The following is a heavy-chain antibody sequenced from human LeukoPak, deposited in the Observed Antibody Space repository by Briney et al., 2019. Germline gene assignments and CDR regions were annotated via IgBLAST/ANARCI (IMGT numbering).Heavy chain of an antibody. CDR2: IYSGGST. CDR3: ARYGSNNLGP. D-gene: IGHD6-13*01. Sequence: GGSLRLSCAASGVTVSSNYMNWVRQAPGKGLEWVSIIYSGGSTYYADSVKGRFTVSRDTSKNTLYLQMNSLRAEDTAVYYCARYGSNNLGPWGQGTLVTVSS. V-gene: IGHV3-53*01. J-gene: IGHJ5*02. CDR1: GVTVSSNY.